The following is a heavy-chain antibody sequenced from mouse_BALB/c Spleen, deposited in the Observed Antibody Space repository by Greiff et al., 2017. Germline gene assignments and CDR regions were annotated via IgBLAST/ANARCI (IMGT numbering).Heavy chain of an antibody. CDR2: IDTSDSYT. CDR1: GYTFTDYW. Sequence: QVQLQQPGAELVMPGASVKMSCKASGYTFTDYWMHWVKQRPGQGLEWIGAIDTSDSYTSYNQKFKGKATLTVDESSSTAYMQLSSLTSEDSAVYYCARSSTTVVATFAYWGQGTLVTVSA. J-gene: IGHJ3*01. CDR3: ARSSTTVVATFAY. V-gene: IGHV1-69*01. D-gene: IGHD1-1*01.